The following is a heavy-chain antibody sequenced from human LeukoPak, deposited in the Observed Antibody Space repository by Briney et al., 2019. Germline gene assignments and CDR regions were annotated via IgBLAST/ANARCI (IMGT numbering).Heavy chain of an antibody. CDR3: AVGGAHGTGFDY. Sequence: GSSVKVSCKASGGTFSSYAISWVRQAPGQGLEWMGGIIPIFGTANYAQKFQGRVTITADESTCTAYMELRSLRSDDTAVYYCAVGGAHGTGFDYWGQGTLVTVSS. J-gene: IGHJ4*02. CDR2: IIPIFGTA. V-gene: IGHV1-69*01. D-gene: IGHD3-10*01. CDR1: GGTFSSYA.